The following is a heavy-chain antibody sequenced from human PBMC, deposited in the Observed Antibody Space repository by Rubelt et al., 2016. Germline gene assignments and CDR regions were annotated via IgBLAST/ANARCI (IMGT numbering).Heavy chain of an antibody. CDR1: GYTFTSYG. CDR3: ARGYCSSANCLFNWFDP. D-gene: IGHD2-2*01. CDR2: ISAYNDDT. V-gene: IGHV1-18*01. Sequence: QVQLVQSGAEVKKPGASVKVSCKASGYTFTSYGISWVRQAPGQGLEWMGWISAYNDDTKYAQKRQGRVTMTTDTSTSTAYMELRSLRSDDTAMYFCARGYCSSANCLFNWFDPWGQGTLVTVSS. J-gene: IGHJ5*02.